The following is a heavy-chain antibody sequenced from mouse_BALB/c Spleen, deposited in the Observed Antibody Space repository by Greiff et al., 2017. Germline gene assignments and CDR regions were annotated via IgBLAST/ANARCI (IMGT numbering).Heavy chain of an antibody. CDR2: ISSGSSTI. D-gene: IGHD2-14*01. V-gene: IGHV5-17*02. J-gene: IGHJ4*01. CDR1: GFTFSSFG. CDR3: ARGEVPHYYAMDY. Sequence: EVQVVESGGGLVQPGGSRKLSCAASGFTFSSFGMHWVRQAPEKGLEWVAYISSGSSTIYYADTVKGRFTISRDNPKNTLFLQMTSLRSEDTAMYYCARGEVPHYYAMDYWGQGTSVTVSS.